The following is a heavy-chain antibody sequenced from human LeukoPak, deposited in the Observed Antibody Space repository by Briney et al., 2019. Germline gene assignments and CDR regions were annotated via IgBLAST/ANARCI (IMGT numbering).Heavy chain of an antibody. Sequence: SETLSLTCAVYGGSFSGYYWSWIRQPPGKGLEWIGEINHSGSTNFNPSLKSRVTISVDTSKNQFSLKLSSVTAADTAVYYCARRVYSYGYYFDYWGPGTLVTVSS. D-gene: IGHD5-18*01. V-gene: IGHV4-34*01. CDR2: INHSGST. CDR3: ARRVYSYGYYFDY. CDR1: GGSFSGYY. J-gene: IGHJ4*02.